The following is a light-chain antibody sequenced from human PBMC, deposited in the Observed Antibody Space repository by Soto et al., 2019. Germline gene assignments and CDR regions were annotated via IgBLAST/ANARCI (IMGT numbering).Light chain of an antibody. CDR1: QGVSSW. CDR3: QQANGFHPT. Sequence: DIQMTQSPSFVSASVGDTVTLSCRASQGVSSWLAWYQVKPGRAPKLLIYEASSLESGVPSRFSGRGSGADFTLTIASLQPEDLATYYFQQANGFHPTFGQGTKVEIK. CDR2: EAS. V-gene: IGKV1-12*01. J-gene: IGKJ1*01.